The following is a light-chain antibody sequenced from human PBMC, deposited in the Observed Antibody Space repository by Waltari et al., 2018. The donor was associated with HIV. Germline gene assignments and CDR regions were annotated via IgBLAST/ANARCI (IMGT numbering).Light chain of an antibody. J-gene: IGKJ5*01. CDR1: HSLSNNY. CDR2: DAS. CDR3: QQYVTSPIT. V-gene: IGKV3-20*01. Sequence: ENVLTQSPGTLSLSPGERATLSCRASHSLSNNYLAWYQQKPGQAPRLLIYDASSRATGIPDRFSGSGSGTDFTRTISRLEPEDFAVYYCQQYVTSPITFGQGTRLDIK.